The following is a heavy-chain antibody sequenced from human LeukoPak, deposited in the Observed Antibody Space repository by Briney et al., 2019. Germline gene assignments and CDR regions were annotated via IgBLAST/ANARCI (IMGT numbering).Heavy chain of an antibody. Sequence: SETLSLTCTVSGGSISSSSYYWGWVRQPPGKGLEWIGSIYYSGSTYYNPSLKSRVTISVGTSKNQFSLKLSSVTVADTAVYYCAPSSPGFDYWGQGTLVTVSS. V-gene: IGHV4-39*01. CDR3: APSSPGFDY. J-gene: IGHJ4*02. D-gene: IGHD2-15*01. CDR1: GGSISSSSYY. CDR2: IYYSGST.